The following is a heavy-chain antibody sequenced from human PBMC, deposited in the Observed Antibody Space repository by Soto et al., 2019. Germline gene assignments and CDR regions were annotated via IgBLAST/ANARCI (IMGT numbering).Heavy chain of an antibody. D-gene: IGHD3-3*01. J-gene: IGHJ6*03. CDR2: IYYSGST. Sequence: SETLSLTCTVSGGSISSSSYYWGWIRQPPGKGLEWIGSIYYSGSTYYNPSLKSRVTISVDTSKNQFSLKLSSVTAADTAVYYCARHDLLTRSAFFGVTKDTRAGYYYKDVWGKGTTVTVSS. V-gene: IGHV4-39*01. CDR3: ARHDLLTRSAFFGVTKDTRAGYYYKDV. CDR1: GGSISSSSYY.